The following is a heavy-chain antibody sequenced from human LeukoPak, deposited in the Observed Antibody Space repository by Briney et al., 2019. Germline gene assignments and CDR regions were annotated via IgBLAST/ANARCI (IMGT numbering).Heavy chain of an antibody. D-gene: IGHD4-17*01. V-gene: IGHV1-18*01. CDR3: TRDPDGDYDFDY. J-gene: IGHJ4*02. Sequence: GASVKVSCKASGYMFISYGISWVRQAPGQGLEWMGWISAYNGDTNFPQKFQGRVTMTTDTSTNTAHMELRSLRSDDTAVYYCTRDPDGDYDFDYWGQGTLVTVSS. CDR1: GYMFISYG. CDR2: ISAYNGDT.